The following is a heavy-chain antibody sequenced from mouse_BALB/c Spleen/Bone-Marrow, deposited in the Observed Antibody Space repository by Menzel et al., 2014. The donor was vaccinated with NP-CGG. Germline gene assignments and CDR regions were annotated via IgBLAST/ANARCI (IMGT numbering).Heavy chain of an antibody. CDR1: GFTFSSYS. CDR2: ISSGGGNI. J-gene: IGHJ4*01. CDR3: VRSSPFFNGKGGDYAMDY. V-gene: IGHV5-9*03. Sequence: EVQVVESGGDLVKSGGSLKLSCAASGFTFSSYSMSWVRQIPVKRLEWVATISSGGGNIYYPDSVKGRFTISRDNAKNNLYLQMSSLRSEDTALYYCVRSSPFFNGKGGDYAMDYWGQGTSVTVSS. D-gene: IGHD2-1*01.